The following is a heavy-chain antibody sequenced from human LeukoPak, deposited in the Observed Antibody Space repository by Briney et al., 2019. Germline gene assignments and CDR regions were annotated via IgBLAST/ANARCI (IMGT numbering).Heavy chain of an antibody. CDR3: ARGGVSNSWYRTPDY. D-gene: IGHD6-13*01. CDR2: ISTYNGNT. V-gene: IGHV1-18*01. Sequence: ASVKVSCKASGYTFTNYGLSWARQAPGQGLEWMGWISTYNGNTNYAQKFQGRVTMTTDTSTSTGYTEMRSLRSDDTAVYYCARGGVSNSWYRTPDYWGQGTLVTVSS. CDR1: GYTFTNYG. J-gene: IGHJ4*02.